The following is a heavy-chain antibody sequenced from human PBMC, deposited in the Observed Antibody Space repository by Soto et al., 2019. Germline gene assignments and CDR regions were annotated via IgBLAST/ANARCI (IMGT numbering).Heavy chain of an antibody. D-gene: IGHD3-22*01. V-gene: IGHV1-2*02. CDR2: INPNSGDT. CDR3: ARRHFDVSGFLSDAFDI. Sequence: QVQLVQSGAEVKKPGASVKVSCKDSGYSLTAYYMHWVRQAPGQGLEWMGWINPNSGDTTYAQKIQGRVTMTMDTSVNTAYMELSSLGSDDTAVCYWARRHFDVSGFLSDAFDIWGQGPMVTVSA. J-gene: IGHJ3*02. CDR1: GYSLTAYY.